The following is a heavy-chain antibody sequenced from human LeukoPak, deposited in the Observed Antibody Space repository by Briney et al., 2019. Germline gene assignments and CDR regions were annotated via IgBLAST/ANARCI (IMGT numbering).Heavy chain of an antibody. Sequence: SETLSLTCAVSGDSISTHYWSWIRQPPGKGLEWVGYISYSGSTNFNPSLKSRVSISLHTSKNQFSLKLNSVTTADTAMYYCARGIADYGLIYFDYWGQGTWVTVSS. V-gene: IGHV4-59*11. J-gene: IGHJ4*02. CDR2: ISYSGST. D-gene: IGHD4-17*01. CDR1: GDSISTHY. CDR3: ARGIADYGLIYFDY.